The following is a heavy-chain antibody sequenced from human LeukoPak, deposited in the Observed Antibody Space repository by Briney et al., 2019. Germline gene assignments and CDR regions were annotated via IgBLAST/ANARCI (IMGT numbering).Heavy chain of an antibody. CDR3: AAHRDDFLTGYFDY. CDR1: GFSFSNYN. V-gene: IGHV3-21*01. D-gene: IGHD3-9*01. CDR2: ISSSSNYI. J-gene: IGHJ4*02. Sequence: GGSLRLSCAASGFSFSNYNMNWVRRAPGKGLELVSSISSSSNYIYYADSVKGRFTISRDNARNSLYLQMNSLRAEDTAMYYCAAHRDDFLTGYFDYWGQGTLVTVPS.